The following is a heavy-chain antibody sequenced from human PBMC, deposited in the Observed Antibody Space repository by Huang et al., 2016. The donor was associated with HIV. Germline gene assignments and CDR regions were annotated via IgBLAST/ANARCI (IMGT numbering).Heavy chain of an antibody. J-gene: IGHJ3*01. CDR2: ISYSGSNI. CDR3: ARAVQSTLRGFDV. CDR1: EFTFSGYN. Sequence: DVQLVESGGGLVKPGGSLRLSCAASEFTFSGYNMNCVRQAPGKWLEWVACISYSGSNIYYADSVKGRFTISRDNAKNSVFLQMNSLRAEDTALYYCARAVQSTLRGFDVWGRGTLVTVSS. D-gene: IGHD2-2*01. V-gene: IGHV3-21*02.